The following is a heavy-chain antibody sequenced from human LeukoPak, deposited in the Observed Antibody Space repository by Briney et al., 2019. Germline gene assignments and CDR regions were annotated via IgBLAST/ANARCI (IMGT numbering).Heavy chain of an antibody. D-gene: IGHD1-7*01. Sequence: SETLSLTCTVPGDSISHFYWIWIRQPPGKGLEWIGYISYSGSTNYNPSLKSRVTISVDTSKNQFSLKLTSVTAADTAVYYCARGLNLYNWNYFAGVWGQGTLVTVSS. CDR2: ISYSGST. CDR1: GDSISHFY. CDR3: ARGLNLYNWNYFAGV. J-gene: IGHJ4*02. V-gene: IGHV4-59*01.